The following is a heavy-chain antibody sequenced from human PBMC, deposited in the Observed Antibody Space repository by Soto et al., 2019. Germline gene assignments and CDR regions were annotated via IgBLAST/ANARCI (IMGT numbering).Heavy chain of an antibody. J-gene: IGHJ4*02. CDR3: AKRRGAGGHLDY. CDR2: VSIGGST. V-gene: IGHV3-23*01. D-gene: IGHD2-15*01. CDR1: GFTFSSYA. Sequence: DVQLLESGGGLVQPAGSLRLSCAASGFTFSSYAMGWVRQGPGKGLEWVAVVSIGGSTHYADSVRGRFTISRDNSKNTLSLPMNSLTAEDTAVYFCAKRRGAGGHLDYWGQGALVTVSS.